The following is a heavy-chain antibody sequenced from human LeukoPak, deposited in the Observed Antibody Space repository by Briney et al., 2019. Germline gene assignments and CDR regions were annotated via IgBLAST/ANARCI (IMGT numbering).Heavy chain of an antibody. D-gene: IGHD1-1*01. CDR1: GFPFSAYS. Sequence: HSGGSLRLSCTASGFPFSAYSMNWVRQAPGKGLEWISYIGISSGNTKYADSVRGRFTISADNAKNSLYLQMNGLRVEDTAVYYCARDHNYAFDNWGQGTLVSVSS. CDR3: ARDHNYAFDN. CDR2: IGISSGNT. J-gene: IGHJ4*02. V-gene: IGHV3-48*04.